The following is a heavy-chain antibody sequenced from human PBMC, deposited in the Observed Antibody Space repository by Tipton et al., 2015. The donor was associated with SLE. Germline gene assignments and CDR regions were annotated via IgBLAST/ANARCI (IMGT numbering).Heavy chain of an antibody. CDR1: GGSISSYY. CDR2: INYSGST. D-gene: IGHD2-15*01. V-gene: IGHV4-59*01. Sequence: GLVKPSETLSLTCTVSGGSISSYYWSWIRQPPGKGLEWIGYINYSGSTNYNPSLKSRVTISVDTSKNQFSLKLNSVTAADTAVYFCARPYCSGGSCVGGWFDPWGQGTLVTVSS. CDR3: ARPYCSGGSCVGGWFDP. J-gene: IGHJ5*02.